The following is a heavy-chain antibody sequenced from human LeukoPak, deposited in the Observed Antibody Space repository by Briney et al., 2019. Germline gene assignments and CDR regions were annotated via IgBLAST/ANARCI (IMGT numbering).Heavy chain of an antibody. CDR3: ARYCSGGSCYPDGFDP. J-gene: IGHJ5*02. D-gene: IGHD2-15*01. V-gene: IGHV1-2*04. CDR1: GYTFTSYG. CDR2: INPNSGGT. Sequence: VASVKVSCKASGYTFTSYGISWVRQAPGQGLEWMGWINPNSGGTNYAQKFQGWVTMTRDTSISTAYMELSRLRSDDTAVYYCARYCSGGSCYPDGFDPWGQGTLVTVSS.